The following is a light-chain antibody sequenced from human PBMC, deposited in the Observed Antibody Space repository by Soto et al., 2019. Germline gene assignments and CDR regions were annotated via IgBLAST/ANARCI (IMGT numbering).Light chain of an antibody. V-gene: IGKV3-20*01. CDR1: QSVSSSY. CDR3: QQYGSSPHT. CDR2: GAS. Sequence: EIVLTQSPGTLSLSPGERATLSCRASQSVSSSYLAWYQQKPGQAPRLLIYGASSRATGIPDRFSGSGSGTDFTITNSRLEPEDFAVYYCQQYGSSPHTFGQGTRLEIK. J-gene: IGKJ5*01.